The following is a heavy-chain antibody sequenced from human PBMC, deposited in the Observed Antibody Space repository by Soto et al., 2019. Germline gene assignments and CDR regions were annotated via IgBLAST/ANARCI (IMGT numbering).Heavy chain of an antibody. CDR3: AKDLVTTINTLGA. D-gene: IGHD2-15*01. V-gene: IGHV3-21*04. CDR1: GFTFRTYG. J-gene: IGHJ5*02. CDR2: ISSSGSFI. Sequence: EVQLVESGGGLVKPGGSLRLSCAASGFTFRTYGMNWVRRAPGGGLEWVASISSSGSFIYYADSVKGRFTISRDNSKNTVYLEMNSLRVEDTALYYCAKDLVTTINTLGAWGQGTLVTVSS.